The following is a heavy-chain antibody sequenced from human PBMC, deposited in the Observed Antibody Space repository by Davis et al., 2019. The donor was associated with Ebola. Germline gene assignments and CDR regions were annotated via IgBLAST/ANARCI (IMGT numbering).Heavy chain of an antibody. CDR2: INPNSGGT. J-gene: IGHJ3*02. CDR1: GYTFTGYY. D-gene: IGHD3-22*01. Sequence: ASVQVSCKASGYTFTGYYMHWVRQAPGQGLEWMGRINPNSGGTNYAQKFQGRVTMTRDTSISTAYMELSRLRSDDTAVYYCARVGYYYDSSGYRNHDAFDIWGQGTMVTVSS. V-gene: IGHV1-2*06. CDR3: ARVGYYYDSSGYRNHDAFDI.